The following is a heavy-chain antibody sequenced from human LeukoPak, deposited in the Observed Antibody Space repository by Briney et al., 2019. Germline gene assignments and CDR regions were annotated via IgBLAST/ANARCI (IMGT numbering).Heavy chain of an antibody. CDR1: GFTFSNYG. V-gene: IGHV3-23*01. J-gene: IGHJ4*02. CDR2: ISESGGDA. D-gene: IGHD2-2*03. Sequence: GGSLGLSCATSGFTFSNYGMNWVRQAPGKGLEWVSLISESGGDAYYADSVKGRFIISRDNSKNTLYLQMNSLRADDTAIYYCARGIPTLDHWGQGTLVTVSS. CDR3: ARGIPTLDH.